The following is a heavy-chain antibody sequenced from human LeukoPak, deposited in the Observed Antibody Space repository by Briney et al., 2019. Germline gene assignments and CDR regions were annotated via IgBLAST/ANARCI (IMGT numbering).Heavy chain of an antibody. CDR1: GGSISSYY. CDR2: IYYSGST. D-gene: IGHD6-13*01. V-gene: IGHV4-59*01. CDR3: ARATYSSSWPYYFDY. Sequence: PSETLSLTCTVSGGSISSYYWSWIRQPPGKGLEWIGYIYYSGSTNYNPSLKSRVTISVDTSKNQFSLKLSSVTAADTAVYYCARATYSSSWPYYFDYWGQGTLVTVSS. J-gene: IGHJ4*02.